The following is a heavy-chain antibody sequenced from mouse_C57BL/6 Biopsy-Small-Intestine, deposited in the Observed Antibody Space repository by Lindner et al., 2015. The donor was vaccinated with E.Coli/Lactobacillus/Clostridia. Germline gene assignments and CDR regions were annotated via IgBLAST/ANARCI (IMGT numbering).Heavy chain of an antibody. Sequence: SVKVSCKASGYSFTSQGISWVRQAPGQGLEWMGWISASNGNTNYAQKVQGRVTMTTDTSTSTAYMELRSLRSDDTAVYYCARDFASGYYGWFDPWGQGTLVTVSS. CDR1: GYSFTSQG. CDR2: ISASNGNT. V-gene: IGHV1-66*01. D-gene: IGHD1-2*01. CDR3: ARDFASGYYGWFDP. J-gene: IGHJ4*01.